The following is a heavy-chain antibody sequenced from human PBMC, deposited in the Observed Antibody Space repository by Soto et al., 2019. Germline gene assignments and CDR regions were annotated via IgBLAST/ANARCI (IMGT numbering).Heavy chain of an antibody. Sequence: QVQLVESGGGVVQPGRSLRLSCAASGFTFSSYGMHWVRQAPGKGLEGVAVIWYDGSNKYYADSVKGRFTISRDNSKNTLYLQMNSLRAEDTAVYYCARDQQWLVPSPFDYWGQGTLVTVSS. CDR3: ARDQQWLVPSPFDY. CDR2: IWYDGSNK. J-gene: IGHJ4*02. CDR1: GFTFSSYG. V-gene: IGHV3-33*01. D-gene: IGHD6-19*01.